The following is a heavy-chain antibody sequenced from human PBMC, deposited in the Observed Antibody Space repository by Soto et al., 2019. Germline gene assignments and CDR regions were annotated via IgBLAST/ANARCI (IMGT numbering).Heavy chain of an antibody. Sequence: ASVKVSCKASGYTFTSYGISWVRQAPGQGLEWMGWISAYNGNTKYAQKLQGRVTMTTDTSTSTAYMELRSLRSDDTAIYYCARDMNNWNYFDYWGQGTLVTSPQ. CDR2: ISAYNGNT. CDR3: ARDMNNWNYFDY. V-gene: IGHV1-18*01. CDR1: GYTFTSYG. D-gene: IGHD1-20*01. J-gene: IGHJ4*02.